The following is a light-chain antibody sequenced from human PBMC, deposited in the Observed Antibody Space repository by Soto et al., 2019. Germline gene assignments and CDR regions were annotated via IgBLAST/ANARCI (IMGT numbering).Light chain of an antibody. J-gene: IGLJ1*01. V-gene: IGLV2-8*01. CDR3: SSYAGSNTYV. CDR2: EVS. Sequence: QSVLTQPPSASGSPGQSVTISCTGTISDVGGYNYVSWYQQHPGKAPKLMIYEVSKRPSGVPDRFSGSKSGNTASLTVSGLQAEDEADYYCSSYAGSNTYVFGTGTKVTVL. CDR1: ISDVGGYNY.